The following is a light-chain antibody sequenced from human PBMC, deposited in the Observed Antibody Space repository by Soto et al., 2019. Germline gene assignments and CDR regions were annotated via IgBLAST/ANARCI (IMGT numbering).Light chain of an antibody. CDR2: KAS. CDR1: QSISSY. V-gene: IGKV1-5*03. CDR3: QQYSSYPYT. Sequence: DIQMTQSPSSLSASVGDRFTITCRASQSISSYLNWYQQKPGKAPKLLIYKASSLESGVPSRFSGSGSGTEFTLTISSLQPDDFATYYCQQYSSYPYTFGQGTRLEI. J-gene: IGKJ5*01.